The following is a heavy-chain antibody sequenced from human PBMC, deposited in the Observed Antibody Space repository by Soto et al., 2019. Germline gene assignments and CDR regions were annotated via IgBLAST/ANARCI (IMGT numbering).Heavy chain of an antibody. CDR2: ISGTGGGT. V-gene: IGHV3-23*01. D-gene: IGHD5-12*01. Sequence: PGGSLRLSCAVSGFTFSSHAMAWVRQAPGKGLEWVSDISGTGGGTYYADSVKGRFTISRDNSKNTLFLQMNSLRADDTAVYYCAKGGVLRDWFDPWGRGTLVTVS. CDR1: GFTFSSHA. CDR3: AKGGVLRDWFDP. J-gene: IGHJ5*02.